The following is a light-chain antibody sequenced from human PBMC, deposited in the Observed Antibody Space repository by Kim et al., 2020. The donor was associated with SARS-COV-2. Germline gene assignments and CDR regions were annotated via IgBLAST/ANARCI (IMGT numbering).Light chain of an antibody. CDR1: QDIANS. Sequence: ASVGDRVTITCRASQDIANSLAWYQQKPGTVPKVLIYAASTLQSGVPSRFSGSGSGTEFTLTIGSLQTEDIATYYCQKYNSAPWTFGPGTKVDIK. J-gene: IGKJ1*01. CDR3: QKYNSAPWT. V-gene: IGKV1-27*01. CDR2: AAS.